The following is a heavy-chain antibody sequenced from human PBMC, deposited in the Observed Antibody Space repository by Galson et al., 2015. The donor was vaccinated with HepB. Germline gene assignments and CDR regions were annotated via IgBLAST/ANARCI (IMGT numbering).Heavy chain of an antibody. Sequence: ETLSLTCTVSGGSLSSYYWSWIRQPPGKGLEWVGYIYNSGSTNYNPSLKSRVTISLDTSKNQFSLKLSSVTAADTAVYYCVQESLIAVLTWGQGTMVTVSS. V-gene: IGHV4-59*01. CDR1: GGSLSSYY. D-gene: IGHD6-19*01. J-gene: IGHJ3*01. CDR3: VQESLIAVLT. CDR2: IYNSGST.